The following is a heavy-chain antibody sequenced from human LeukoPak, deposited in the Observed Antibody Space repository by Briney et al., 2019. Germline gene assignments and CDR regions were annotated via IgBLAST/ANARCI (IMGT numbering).Heavy chain of an antibody. CDR2: ISAYNGNT. CDR1: GYTFTSYG. J-gene: IGHJ4*02. CDR3: ARAVVDSSAYYVGY. Sequence: ASVKVSCKASGYTFTSYGLSWVRQAPGQGLEWMGWISAYNGNTNYAQKLQGRVTMTTDTSTSTAYMELRSLRSDDTAVYYCARAVVDSSAYYVGYWGQGTLVTVSS. V-gene: IGHV1-18*01. D-gene: IGHD3-22*01.